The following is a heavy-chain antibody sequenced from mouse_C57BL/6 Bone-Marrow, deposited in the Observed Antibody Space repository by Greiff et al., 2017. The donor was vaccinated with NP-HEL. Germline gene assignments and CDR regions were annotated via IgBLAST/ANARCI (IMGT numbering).Heavy chain of an antibody. Sequence: QVQLQQSGAELVRPGTSVKMSCKASGYPFTNYWIGWAKQRPGHGLEWIGDIYPGGGYTNYNEKFQGKATLTADKSSSTAYMQFSSRTSEDSAIEYCARGNDVDYAMDYWGQGTAVTVSS. V-gene: IGHV1-63*01. CDR3: ARGNDVDYAMDY. D-gene: IGHD2-2*01. CDR2: IYPGGGYT. J-gene: IGHJ4*01. CDR1: GYPFTNYW.